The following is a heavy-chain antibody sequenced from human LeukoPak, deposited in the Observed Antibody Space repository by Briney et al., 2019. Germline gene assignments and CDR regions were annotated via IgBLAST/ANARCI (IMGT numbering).Heavy chain of an antibody. V-gene: IGHV4-59*01. CDR1: GGSISSYY. CDR3: ARLIPGAAGGTWYFDL. J-gene: IGHJ2*01. D-gene: IGHD6-13*01. Sequence: SETLSLTRTVSGGSISSYYWRWIRQPPGKGLEWIGYIYYSGSTNYNPSLQSRVTISVDTSKNQFSLMPSSVTAADTAVYYCARLIPGAAGGTWYFDLWGRGTLVTVSS. CDR2: IYYSGST.